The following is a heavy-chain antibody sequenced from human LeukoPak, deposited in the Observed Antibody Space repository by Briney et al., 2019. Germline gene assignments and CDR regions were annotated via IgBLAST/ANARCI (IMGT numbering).Heavy chain of an antibody. CDR3: ARGGDIVGDIRSAFDI. CDR2: IWYDGSIQ. D-gene: IGHD1-26*01. CDR1: GFTFSSYG. V-gene: IGHV3-33*01. Sequence: GGSLRLSCAASGFTFSSYGMHWVRQAPGKGLEWVAAIWYDGSIQYYADSVKGRFTISRDNSKNTLYLQMNSLRAEDTAMYYCARGGDIVGDIRSAFDIWGQGTLVTVSS. J-gene: IGHJ3*02.